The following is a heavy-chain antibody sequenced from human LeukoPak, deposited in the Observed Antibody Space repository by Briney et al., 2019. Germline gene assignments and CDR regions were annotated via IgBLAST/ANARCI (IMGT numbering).Heavy chain of an antibody. CDR3: VKPSFQRYYDSSGYFFDY. Sequence: GRSLRLSRAASGFTYSNYGMHWVRQAPGKGLGGVAVISYDGRNKDYADSVKGRFTTYRDNSKNTLYLQMNSLRAEDTAVYYCVKPSFQRYYDSSGYFFDYWGQGNLVTVSS. D-gene: IGHD3-22*01. CDR2: ISYDGRNK. CDR1: GFTYSNYG. V-gene: IGHV3-30*18. J-gene: IGHJ4*02.